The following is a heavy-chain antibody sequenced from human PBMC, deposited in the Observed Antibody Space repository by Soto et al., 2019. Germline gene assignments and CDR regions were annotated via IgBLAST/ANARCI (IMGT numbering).Heavy chain of an antibody. Sequence: EVQLVESGGGLVQPGGSLRLSCAASGFTFSLYSMSWVRQAPGKGLEWVSYISRSSTGIHYADSVKGRFTISRDEATNSMHLQINSLRDGDKAVYYCARAVTWGLDVWGQGTTVSISS. J-gene: IGHJ6*02. V-gene: IGHV3-48*02. D-gene: IGHD3-10*01. CDR2: ISRSSTGI. CDR3: ARAVTWGLDV. CDR1: GFTFSLYS.